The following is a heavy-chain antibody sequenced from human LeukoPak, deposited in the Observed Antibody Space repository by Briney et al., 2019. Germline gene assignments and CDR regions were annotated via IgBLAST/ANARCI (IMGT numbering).Heavy chain of an antibody. V-gene: IGHV1-69*13. J-gene: IGHJ2*01. CDR1: GYTFTSYD. Sequence: SVKVSCKASGYTFTSYDINWVRQATGQGLEWMGGIIPIFGTANYAQRFQGRVTITADESTSTAYMELSSLRCEDTAVYYCAIQKYDYDFWSGYYTNWYFDLWGRGTLVTVSS. CDR3: AIQKYDYDFWSGYYTNWYFDL. D-gene: IGHD3-3*01. CDR2: IIPIFGTA.